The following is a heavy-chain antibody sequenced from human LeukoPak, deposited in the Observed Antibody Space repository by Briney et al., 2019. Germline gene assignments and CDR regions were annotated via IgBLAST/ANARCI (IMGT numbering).Heavy chain of an antibody. D-gene: IGHD6-6*01. CDR3: ARESSSSTEVDV. V-gene: IGHV3-74*01. J-gene: IGHJ6*02. CDR2: IKSDGSRT. CDR1: GFTFSSYW. Sequence: GGALRLSCAASGFTFSSYWMHWGRQAPGKGQVLVSRIKSDGSRTSYADSVKGRFTISRDNAKNTLYLQMNSLRAEDTALYYCARESSSSTEVDVWGQGTTVTVSS.